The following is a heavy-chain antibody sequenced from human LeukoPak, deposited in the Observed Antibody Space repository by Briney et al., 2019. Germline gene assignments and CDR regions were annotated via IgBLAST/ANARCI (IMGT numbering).Heavy chain of an antibody. V-gene: IGHV4-59*08. CDR1: GGSISIYY. J-gene: IGHJ4*02. Sequence: PSETLSLTCTVSGGSISIYYWSWIRQPPGKGLEWIGYIYYSGSTNYNPSLKSRVTISVDTSKNQFSLKLSSVTAADTAVYYCAGHDYDYVWGSYRRGAPLFDYWGQGTLVTVSS. CDR3: AGHDYDYVWGSYRRGAPLFDY. CDR2: IYYSGST. D-gene: IGHD3-16*02.